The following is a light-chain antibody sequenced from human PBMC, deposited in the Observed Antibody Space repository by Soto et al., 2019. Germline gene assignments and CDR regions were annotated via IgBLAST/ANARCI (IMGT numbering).Light chain of an antibody. Sequence: QSALTQPPSASGSPGQSVTISCTGTRSDVGDYNYVSWYQQHPGKAPKLIIYEVNKRPSGVPDRFSGSKSGNTASLFVSGLQADDEADYYCSSYAGSNNLEVFGGGTKLTVL. CDR1: RSDVGDYNY. J-gene: IGLJ2*01. CDR2: EVN. V-gene: IGLV2-8*01. CDR3: SSYAGSNNLEV.